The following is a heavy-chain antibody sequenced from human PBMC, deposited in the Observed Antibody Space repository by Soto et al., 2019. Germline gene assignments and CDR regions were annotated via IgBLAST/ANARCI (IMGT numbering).Heavy chain of an antibody. Sequence: PGESLKISCRVSGYSFTSYWISWVRQMPGKGLEWMGRIDPTDSYANYSPSFQGHVTFSVDRSINTAYLQWSSLKAPDTAVYYCARLHSRHGTNGLLDYWGQGTLVTVSS. CDR3: ARLHSRHGTNGLLDY. CDR1: GYSFTSYW. CDR2: IDPTDSYA. V-gene: IGHV5-10-1*01. D-gene: IGHD3-22*01. J-gene: IGHJ4*02.